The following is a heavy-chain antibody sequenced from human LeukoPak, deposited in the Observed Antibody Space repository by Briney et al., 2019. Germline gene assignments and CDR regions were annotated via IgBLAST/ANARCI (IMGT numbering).Heavy chain of an antibody. V-gene: IGHV4-61*02. CDR1: GGSISSGGYY. J-gene: IGHJ2*01. D-gene: IGHD2-2*01. CDR3: ARDALYCSSSSCYRYWYFDL. CDR2: IYTSGST. Sequence: SETLSLTCTVSGGSISSGGYYWSWTRQPAGKGLEWIGRIYTSGSTNYNPSLKSRVTMSVDTSKNQFSLKLSSVTAADTAVYYCARDALYCSSSSCYRYWYFDLWGRGTLVTVSS.